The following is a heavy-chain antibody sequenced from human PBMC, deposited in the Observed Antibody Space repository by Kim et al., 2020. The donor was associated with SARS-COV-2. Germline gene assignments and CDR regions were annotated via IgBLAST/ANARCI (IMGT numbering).Heavy chain of an antibody. J-gene: IGHJ5*02. CDR2: INAGNGNT. Sequence: ASVKVSCKASGYTFTSYAMHWVRQAPGQRLEWMGWINAGNGNTKYSQKFQGRVTITRDTSASTAYMELSSLRSEDTAVYYCARGREPYGSGRKKGNWFDPWGQGTLVTVSS. D-gene: IGHD3-10*01. V-gene: IGHV1-3*01. CDR3: ARGREPYGSGRKKGNWFDP. CDR1: GYTFTSYA.